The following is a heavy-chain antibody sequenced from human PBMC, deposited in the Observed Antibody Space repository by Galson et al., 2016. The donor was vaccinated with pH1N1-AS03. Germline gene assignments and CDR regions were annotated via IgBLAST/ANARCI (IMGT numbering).Heavy chain of an antibody. D-gene: IGHD1-14*01. Sequence: SETLSLTCTVSGGYFRSSNYYWGWIRQAPGKGLEWIASIYHSGSTYHNPSLKSRLTMSFDTSKNQFSLKMNSVTAADTAIYYCARDREPRVREFDFWGQGSLVTVSS. J-gene: IGHJ4*02. CDR1: GGYFRSSNYY. CDR3: ARDREPRVREFDF. V-gene: IGHV4-39*07. CDR2: IYHSGST.